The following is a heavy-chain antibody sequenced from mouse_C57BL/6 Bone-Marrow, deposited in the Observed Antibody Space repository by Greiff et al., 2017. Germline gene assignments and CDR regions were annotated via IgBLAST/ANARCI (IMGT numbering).Heavy chain of an antibody. J-gene: IGHJ1*03. CDR3: ARDIGPRYFDV. CDR1: GYSITSGYD. Sequence: EVQVVESGPGMVKPSQSLSLTCTVTGYSITSGYDWHWIRHFPGNKLEWMGYISYSGSTNYNPSLKSRISITHDTSKNHFFLKLNSVTTEDTATYYCARDIGPRYFDVWGTGTTVTVSS. V-gene: IGHV3-1*01. D-gene: IGHD6-1*01. CDR2: ISYSGST.